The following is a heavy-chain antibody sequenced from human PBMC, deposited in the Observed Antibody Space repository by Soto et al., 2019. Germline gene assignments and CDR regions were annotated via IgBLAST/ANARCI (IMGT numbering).Heavy chain of an antibody. V-gene: IGHV3-33*01. CDR2: IWYDGGNK. CDR3: ARDLRITMLRGPSPGY. D-gene: IGHD3-10*01. Sequence: LRLSCAASGFTFSSHGMHWVRQAPGKGLEWVALIWYDGGNKYYADSVKGRFTISRDNSKNTLYLQMNSLRAEDTAVYYCARDLRITMLRGPSPGYWGQGTLVTVSS. J-gene: IGHJ4*02. CDR1: GFTFSSHG.